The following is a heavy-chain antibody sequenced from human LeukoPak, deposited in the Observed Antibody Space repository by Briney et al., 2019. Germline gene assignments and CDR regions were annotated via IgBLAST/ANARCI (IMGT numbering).Heavy chain of an antibody. V-gene: IGHV4-59*06. CDR1: GVSINSDH. CDR2: IYYSGST. D-gene: IGHD3-22*01. J-gene: IGHJ2*01. CDR3: ARDLLGRSYDRGDWYFDL. Sequence: PSETLSLTCSVSGVSINSDHWNWIRQSPGKGLEWIGYIYYSGSTYYNPSLKSRVTISVDTSKNQFSLKLSSVTAADTAVYYCARDLLGRSYDRGDWYFDLWGRGTLVTVSS.